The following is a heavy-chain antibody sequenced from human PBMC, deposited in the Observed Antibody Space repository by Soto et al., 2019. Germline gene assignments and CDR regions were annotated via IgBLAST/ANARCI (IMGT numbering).Heavy chain of an antibody. CDR2: ISYDGSNK. D-gene: IGHD3-10*01. V-gene: IGHV3-30-3*01. CDR3: ARDPMGRYYGSGSYYFDY. J-gene: IGHJ4*02. CDR1: GFTFSSYA. Sequence: QVQLVESGGGVVQPGRSLRLSCAASGFTFSSYAMHWVRQAPGKGLEWVAVISYDGSNKYYADSVKGRFTISRDNSENTLYLQMNSLRAEDTAVYYCARDPMGRYYGSGSYYFDYWGQGTLVTVSS.